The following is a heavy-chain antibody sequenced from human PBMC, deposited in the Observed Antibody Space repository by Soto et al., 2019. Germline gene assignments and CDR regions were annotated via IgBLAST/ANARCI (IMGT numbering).Heavy chain of an antibody. D-gene: IGHD2-8*01. V-gene: IGHV1-2*04. CDR3: ARVGIKTGVDFDY. CDR2: INPNSGGT. CDR1: GYTFTGYY. J-gene: IGHJ4*02. Sequence: ASVKVSCKASGYTFTGYYMHWVRQAPGQGLEWMGWINPNSGGTNYAQKFQGWVTMTRDTSISTAYMELRRLRSDDTAVYYCARVGIKTGVDFDYWGQGTLVTVSS.